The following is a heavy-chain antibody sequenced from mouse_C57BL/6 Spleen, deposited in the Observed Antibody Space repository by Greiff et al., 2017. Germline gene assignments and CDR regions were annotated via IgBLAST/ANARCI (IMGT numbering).Heavy chain of an antibody. J-gene: IGHJ1*03. V-gene: IGHV5-17*01. CDR3: ARGGYYYGSSWYFDV. D-gene: IGHD1-1*01. CDR2: ISSGSSTI. Sequence: EVMLVESGGGLVKPGGSLKLSCAASGFTFSDYGMHWVRQAPEKGLEWVAYISSGSSTIYYADTVKGRFTISRDNAKNTLFLQMTSLRSEDTAMYYCARGGYYYGSSWYFDVWGTGTTVTVSS. CDR1: GFTFSDYG.